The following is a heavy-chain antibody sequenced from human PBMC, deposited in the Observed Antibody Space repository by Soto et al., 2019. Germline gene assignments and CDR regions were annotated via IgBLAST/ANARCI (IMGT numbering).Heavy chain of an antibody. J-gene: IGHJ4*02. V-gene: IGHV3-30-3*01. CDR1: GFTFSSYA. CDR3: ARESDSSPYFDY. D-gene: IGHD6-13*01. CDR2: ISYDGSNK. Sequence: QVQLVESGGGVVQPGRSLRLSCAASGFTFSSYAMHWVRQAPGKGLEWVAVISYDGSNKYYADSVKGRFTISRDNSKNTLYLQMDSLRGDDPAVYYCARESDSSPYFDYWGQGTLVTVSS.